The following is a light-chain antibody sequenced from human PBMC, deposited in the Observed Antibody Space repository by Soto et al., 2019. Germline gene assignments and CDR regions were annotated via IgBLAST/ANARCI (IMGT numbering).Light chain of an antibody. CDR1: ETINSW. CDR3: QQYHADPWT. J-gene: IGKJ1*01. V-gene: IGKV1-5*01. CDR2: DAS. Sequence: DIQMTQSPSTLSASVGDRVTITCRASETINSWLAWYQQKPGKAPKVVIYDASNLESGLPSRFSGSGSGSEFTLTIRSLQPDDVATYYCQQYHADPWTSGQGTKVDIK.